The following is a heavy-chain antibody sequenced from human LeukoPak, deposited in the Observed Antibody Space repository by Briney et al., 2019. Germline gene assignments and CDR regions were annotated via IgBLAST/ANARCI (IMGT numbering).Heavy chain of an antibody. CDR1: GGSISSSGYY. Sequence: PSETLSLTCTVSGGSISSSGYYWGWIRQPPGKGLEWIGSIYYSGSTYYNPSLKSRVTISVDTSKNQFSLKLSSVTAADTAVYYCARGYCSGGSCYVFDYWGQGTLVTVSS. CDR3: ARGYCSGGSCYVFDY. V-gene: IGHV4-39*07. J-gene: IGHJ4*02. D-gene: IGHD2-15*01. CDR2: IYYSGST.